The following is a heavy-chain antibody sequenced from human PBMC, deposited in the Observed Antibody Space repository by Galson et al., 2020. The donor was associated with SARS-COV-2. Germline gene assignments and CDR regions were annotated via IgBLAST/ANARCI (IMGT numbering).Heavy chain of an antibody. Sequence: SETLSLTCTVSGGSISSGGYYWSWIRQHPGKGLEWIGYIYYSGSTYYNPSLKSRVTISVDTSKNQFSLKLSSVTAADTAVYYCAREGQLLRDNWFDPWGQGTLVTVSS. CDR3: AREGQLLRDNWFDP. CDR1: GGSISSGGYY. V-gene: IGHV4-31*03. CDR2: IYYSGST. D-gene: IGHD2-2*01. J-gene: IGHJ5*02.